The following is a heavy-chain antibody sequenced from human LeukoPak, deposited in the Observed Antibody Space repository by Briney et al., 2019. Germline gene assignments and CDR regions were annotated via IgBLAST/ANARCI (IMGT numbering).Heavy chain of an antibody. V-gene: IGHV1-69*05. CDR2: IISIFGTA. Sequence: EASVKVSCKASGGTFSSYAISWVRQAPGQGLEWMGGIISIFGTANNPHKFQGRVTITTDASTNTAYMELSSLRSEDTAVYYCARTNDYGDYALLFWGQGTLVTVSS. CDR3: ARTNDYGDYALLF. J-gene: IGHJ4*02. CDR1: GGTFSSYA. D-gene: IGHD4-17*01.